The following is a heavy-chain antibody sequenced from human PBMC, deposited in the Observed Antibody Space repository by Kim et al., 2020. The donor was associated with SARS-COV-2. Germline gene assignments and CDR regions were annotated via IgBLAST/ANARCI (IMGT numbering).Heavy chain of an antibody. CDR2: ISYDGSNK. Sequence: GGSLRLSCAASGFTFSSYAMHWVRQAPGKGLEWVAVISYDGSNKYYADSVKGRFTISRDNSKNTLYLQMNSLRAEDTAVYYCARIEGTRGPSYDYVWGSYRYWETLDYWGQGTLVTVSS. CDR3: ARIEGTRGPSYDYVWGSYRYWETLDY. D-gene: IGHD3-16*02. V-gene: IGHV3-30-3*01. CDR1: GFTFSSYA. J-gene: IGHJ4*02.